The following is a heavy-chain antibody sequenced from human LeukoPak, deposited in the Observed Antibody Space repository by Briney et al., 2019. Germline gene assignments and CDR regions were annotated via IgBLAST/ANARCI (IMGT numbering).Heavy chain of an antibody. Sequence: SETLSLTCAVSGGSISSSHWWSWVRQPPGKGLEWIGEIYHSGSTNYNPSLKSRVTISVDKSKNQFSLKLSSVTAADTAVYYCARGAVPAARAAFDYWGQGTLVTVSS. CDR3: ARGAVPAARAAFDY. CDR1: GGSISSSHW. D-gene: IGHD2-2*01. CDR2: IYHSGST. J-gene: IGHJ4*02. V-gene: IGHV4-4*02.